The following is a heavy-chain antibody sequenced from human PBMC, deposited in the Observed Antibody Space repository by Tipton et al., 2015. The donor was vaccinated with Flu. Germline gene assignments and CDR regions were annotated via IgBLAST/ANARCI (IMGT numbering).Heavy chain of an antibody. Sequence: TLSLTCAVSGDSISSDYYWGWIRQFPGKGLEWIGTVSRTGSTIYNPSLMSRVTISIDTSKNQFSLKMKSVTATDMAVYYCARHTVDSVRGVIDYWGQGTLVTVSS. V-gene: IGHV4-38-2*01. CDR2: VSRTGST. CDR1: GDSISSDYY. CDR3: ARHTVDSVRGVIDY. J-gene: IGHJ4*02. D-gene: IGHD3-10*02.